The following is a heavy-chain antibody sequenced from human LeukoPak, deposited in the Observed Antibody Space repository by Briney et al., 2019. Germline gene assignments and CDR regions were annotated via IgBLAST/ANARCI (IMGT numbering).Heavy chain of an antibody. CDR1: GFTFDDYA. V-gene: IGHV3-9*03. CDR2: ISWNSGYI. Sequence: PGRSLRLSCAASGFTFDDYAMHWVRQAPGKGLEWVSGISWNSGYIVYADSGKGRFTISRDNAKNSLYLQINSLRDDDMALYYCARGNSGSYSQDWFAPWGQGTLVTVSS. J-gene: IGHJ5*02. CDR3: ARGNSGSYSQDWFAP. D-gene: IGHD1-26*01.